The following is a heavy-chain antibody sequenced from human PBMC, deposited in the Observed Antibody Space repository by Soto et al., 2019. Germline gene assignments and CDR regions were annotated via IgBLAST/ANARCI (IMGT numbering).Heavy chain of an antibody. J-gene: IGHJ4*02. CDR3: ARAVTYLDY. V-gene: IGHV4-59*08. D-gene: IGHD4-17*01. Sequence: SETLSLTCTVPGDSISNYYWSWIRQPPGKGLEWIGYIYHSGTTSYNPSLKSRVTISLDRSKNQFSLKLSSVTAADTAVYYCARAVTYLDYWGQGTLVTVSS. CDR1: GDSISNYY. CDR2: IYHSGTT.